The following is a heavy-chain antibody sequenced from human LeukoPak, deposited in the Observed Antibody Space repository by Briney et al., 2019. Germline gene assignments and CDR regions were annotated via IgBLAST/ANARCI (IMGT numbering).Heavy chain of an antibody. D-gene: IGHD2/OR15-2a*01. CDR1: GFTFSSYG. V-gene: IGHV3-23*01. Sequence: GGTLRLSCAASGFTFSSYGMSWVRQAPGKGLGWVSAISGSGGSTYYAGSVKGRFTISRDNSKNTLYLQMNSLRAEDTAVYYCANDKGGYYAWAIDIWGQGTMVTVSS. J-gene: IGHJ3*02. CDR3: ANDKGGYYAWAIDI. CDR2: ISGSGGST.